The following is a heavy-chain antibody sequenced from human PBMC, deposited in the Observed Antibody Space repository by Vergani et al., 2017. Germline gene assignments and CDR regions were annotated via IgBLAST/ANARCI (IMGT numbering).Heavy chain of an antibody. D-gene: IGHD6-19*01. CDR2: IDPRDSYT. Sequence: EVQLVQSGAEVKKPGESLKISCKVSGYSFTSYWINWVRQLPGKGLEWMGRIDPRDSYTNYSPSFQGHVTISTDKSISTAYLQWSGLKASDTAMYYCTRGLKGAFDIWGQGTMVTVSS. V-gene: IGHV5-10-1*01. CDR3: TRGLKGAFDI. J-gene: IGHJ3*02. CDR1: GYSFTSYW.